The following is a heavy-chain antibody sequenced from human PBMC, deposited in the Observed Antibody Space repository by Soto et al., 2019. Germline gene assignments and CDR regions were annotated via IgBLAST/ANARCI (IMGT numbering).Heavy chain of an antibody. D-gene: IGHD5-12*01. CDR2: ISSSSSTI. Sequence: PGGSLRLSCAASGFTFSSYSMNWVRQAPGKGLEWVSYISSSSSTIYYADSVKGRFTISRDNAKNSLYLQMNSLRDEDTAVYYCARGGDGYNYAWAQGLDYWGQGTLVTSPQ. CDR1: GFTFSSYS. CDR3: ARGGDGYNYAWAQGLDY. J-gene: IGHJ4*02. V-gene: IGHV3-48*02.